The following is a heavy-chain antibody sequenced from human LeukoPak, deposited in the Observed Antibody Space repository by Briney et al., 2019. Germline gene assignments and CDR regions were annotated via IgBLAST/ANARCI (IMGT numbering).Heavy chain of an antibody. CDR2: IKQDGSEK. V-gene: IGHV3-7*01. D-gene: IGHD5-18*01. J-gene: IGHJ4*02. CDR3: ARDGRGYSYGYLAY. Sequence: PGGSLRPSCAASGFTFSSYWMSWVRQAPGKGLEWVANIKQDGSEKYYVDSVKGRFTISRDNAKNSLYLQMNSLRAEDTAVYYCARDGRGYSYGYLAYWGQGTLVTVSS. CDR1: GFTFSSYW.